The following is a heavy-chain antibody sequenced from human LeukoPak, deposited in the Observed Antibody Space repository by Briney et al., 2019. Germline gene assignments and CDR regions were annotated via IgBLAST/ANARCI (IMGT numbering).Heavy chain of an antibody. Sequence: ASVKVSCKASGYTFATYNLHWVRQAPGQTLEWMGWINTGNGHTKYSQRFQGRVTITRDTSASTGYMELSSLRSEDTAVYYCACGTPYDSSGYYSGFDPWGQGTLVTVSS. D-gene: IGHD3-22*01. J-gene: IGHJ5*02. CDR3: ACGTPYDSSGYYSGFDP. CDR1: GYTFATYN. CDR2: INTGNGHT. V-gene: IGHV1-3*04.